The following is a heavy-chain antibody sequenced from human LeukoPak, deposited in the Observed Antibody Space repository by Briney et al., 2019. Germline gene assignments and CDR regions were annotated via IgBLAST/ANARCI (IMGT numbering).Heavy chain of an antibody. CDR2: IIPIFGTA. D-gene: IGHD4-23*01. J-gene: IGHJ5*02. V-gene: IGHV1-69*06. Sequence: SVKVSCKASGGTFSSYAIGWVRQAPGQGLEWMGRIIPIFGTANYAQKFQGRVTITADKSTSTAYMELSSLRSEDTAVYYCAREGTAMNYGGTFDPWGQGTLVTVSS. CDR3: AREGTAMNYGGTFDP. CDR1: GGTFSSYA.